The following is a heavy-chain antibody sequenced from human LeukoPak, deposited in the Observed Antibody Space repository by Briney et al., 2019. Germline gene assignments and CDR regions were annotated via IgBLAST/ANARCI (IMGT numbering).Heavy chain of an antibody. CDR2: INTAADT. Sequence: GRSLRLSCAASGFAFSNYDMLRVPQATGKGLEGGSAINTAADTYFPASVNGPCTISRENTNSPWYHQMNSRRVGDTAVYYCVRATPGNGWLIDHWGQGTLVAVS. J-gene: IGHJ4*02. CDR1: GFAFSNYD. D-gene: IGHD6-19*01. CDR3: VRATPGNGWLIDH. V-gene: IGHV3-13*04.